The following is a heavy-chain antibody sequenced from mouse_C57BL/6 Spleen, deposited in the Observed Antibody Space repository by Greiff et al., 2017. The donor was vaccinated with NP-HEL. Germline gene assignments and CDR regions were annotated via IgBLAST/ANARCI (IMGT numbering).Heavy chain of an antibody. J-gene: IGHJ4*01. Sequence: QVQLQQSGPELVTPGASVKLSCKASGYTFTSYVINWVKQRPGQGLERVGWIYLRDGSTKYNEKFKGKATLTVDTYSGTAYMSLHSLTSEDSVVYFCARFAYYSNYGAMDCGGKGTLVTVSS. CDR2: IYLRDGST. CDR3: ARFAYYSNYGAMDC. D-gene: IGHD2-5*01. V-gene: IGHV1-85*01. CDR1: GYTFTSYV.